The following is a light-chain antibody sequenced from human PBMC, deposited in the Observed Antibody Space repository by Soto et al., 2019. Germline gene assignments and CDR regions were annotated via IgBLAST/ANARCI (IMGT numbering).Light chain of an antibody. CDR2: DAS. CDR1: QSVRSS. V-gene: IGKV3-11*01. CDR3: QQLRSWPWT. J-gene: IGKJ1*01. Sequence: EILLTQSPATLSLSPGERATLSCRASQSVRSSLAWYQQKPGQSPMLLIYDASTRATGIPGRFSGSGSGTDFTLTISNLEPEDFAVYYCQQLRSWPWTFGQGAKVEIK.